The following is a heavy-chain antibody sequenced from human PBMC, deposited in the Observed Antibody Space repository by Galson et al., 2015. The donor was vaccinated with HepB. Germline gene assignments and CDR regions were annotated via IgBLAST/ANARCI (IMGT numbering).Heavy chain of an antibody. CDR3: ARDSRMELGLNNYFSYGMDV. CDR2: FSGDDGST. J-gene: IGHJ6*02. V-gene: IGHV1-18*01. Sequence: SVKVSCKASGFSFSNYGLSWIRQAPGPGLEWLGGFSGDDGSTNYAQKFQGRVTMTADASTGTAYLELRNLRSDDTAVYFCARDSRMELGLNNYFSYGMDVWGQGSAVTVSS. D-gene: IGHD1-7*01. CDR1: GFSFSNYG.